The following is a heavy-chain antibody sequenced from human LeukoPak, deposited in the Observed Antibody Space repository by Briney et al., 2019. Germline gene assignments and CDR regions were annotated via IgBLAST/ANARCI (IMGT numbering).Heavy chain of an antibody. CDR2: ISAYNGNT. J-gene: IGHJ3*02. D-gene: IGHD2-21*02. CDR3: ARGDIVVVTATLRLGAFDI. Sequence: ASVKVSCKASDYTFTSYGISWVRQAPGQGLEWMGWISAYNGNTNYAQKLQGRVTMTTDTCTSTAYMELRSMRSDDTAVYYCARGDIVVVTATLRLGAFDIWGQGTMVTVSS. CDR1: DYTFTSYG. V-gene: IGHV1-18*01.